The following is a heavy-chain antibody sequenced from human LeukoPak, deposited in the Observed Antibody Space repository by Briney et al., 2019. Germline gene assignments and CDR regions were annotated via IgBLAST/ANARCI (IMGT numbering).Heavy chain of an antibody. J-gene: IGHJ4*02. CDR1: GFTFSSYA. Sequence: GGSLRLSCVASGFTFSSYAMSWVRQAPGKGLEWVSVIRGSGGSTYYAGSVKGRFTIFRDNSKNTLYLQMDSLRGDDTAVYYCATGRDGYNLDYWGQGTLVTVSS. CDR3: ATGRDGYNLDY. CDR2: IRGSGGST. V-gene: IGHV3-23*01. D-gene: IGHD2-21*01.